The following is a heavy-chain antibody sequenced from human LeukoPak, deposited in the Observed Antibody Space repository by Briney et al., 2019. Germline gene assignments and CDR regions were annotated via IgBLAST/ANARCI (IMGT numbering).Heavy chain of an antibody. CDR2: ISSSGSTI. CDR3: ARATPGWSGFDP. Sequence: GGSLRLSCAASGFTFSSYEMNWVRQAPGKGLEWVSYISSSGSTIYYADSVKGRFTISRDNAKNSLYLQMNSLRAEDKAVYYCARATPGWSGFDPWGQGTLVTVSS. D-gene: IGHD6-19*01. V-gene: IGHV3-48*03. J-gene: IGHJ5*02. CDR1: GFTFSSYE.